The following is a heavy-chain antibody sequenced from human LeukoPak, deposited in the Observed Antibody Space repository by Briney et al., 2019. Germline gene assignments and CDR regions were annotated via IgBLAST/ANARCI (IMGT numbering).Heavy chain of an antibody. CDR3: ARIGVGAAFDY. Sequence: GGSLTLSCAASGFTSSDYYMRWIRKAQGKGREWGSYISSGATTIDYADSVKGRFTISRDNANNSLYLQMNSLRAQDTAVYYCARIGVGAAFDYWGQGTLVTVSS. V-gene: IGHV3-11*01. D-gene: IGHD1-26*01. CDR1: GFTSSDYY. J-gene: IGHJ4*02. CDR2: ISSGATTI.